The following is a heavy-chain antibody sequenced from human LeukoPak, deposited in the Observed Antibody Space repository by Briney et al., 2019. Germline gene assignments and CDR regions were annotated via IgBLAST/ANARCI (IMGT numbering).Heavy chain of an antibody. CDR2: ITTYNGYT. V-gene: IGHV1-18*01. Sequence: GSVKVSCKASGYTFTNYGISWMRQAPGQGLGWMGWITTYNGYTNYAQKFQGRVTMTTDTSTSTAYMELRSLRSDDAAVYYCARLSGSYYIFDYWGQGTLVTVSS. J-gene: IGHJ4*02. CDR1: GYTFTNYG. D-gene: IGHD1-26*01. CDR3: ARLSGSYYIFDY.